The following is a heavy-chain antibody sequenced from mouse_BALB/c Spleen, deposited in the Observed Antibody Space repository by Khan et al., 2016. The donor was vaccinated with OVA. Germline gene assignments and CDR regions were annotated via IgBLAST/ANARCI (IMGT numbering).Heavy chain of an antibody. CDR1: GYTITSGYG. D-gene: IGHD1-2*01. J-gene: IGHJ2*01. CDR2: ISYSGCT. V-gene: IGHV3-1*02. Sequence: EVQLQEPGPGLAKPSQSLSLTCTVTGYTITSGYGRYWIRQFAGNKLEWMGYISYSGCTNYNPSLKSRISTTRDTSKNQFYLQLNSVSTENTATYYCARTAMIKCWGQDTTVTVSS. CDR3: ARTAMIKC.